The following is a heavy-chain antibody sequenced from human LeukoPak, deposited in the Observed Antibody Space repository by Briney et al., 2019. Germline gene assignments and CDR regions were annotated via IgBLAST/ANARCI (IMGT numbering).Heavy chain of an antibody. CDR3: AKNWGATIYYAFDI. J-gene: IGHJ3*02. CDR1: GLTFSSYA. V-gene: IGHV3-23*01. D-gene: IGHD5-12*01. CDR2: ISGSGGYT. Sequence: GGSLRLSCAASGLTFSSYAISWVRQAPGKGLEWVSAISGSGGYTYYADSVKGRFTISRDNSKNTLYLQMNSLRAEDTAVYYCAKNWGATIYYAFDIWGQGTMVTVSS.